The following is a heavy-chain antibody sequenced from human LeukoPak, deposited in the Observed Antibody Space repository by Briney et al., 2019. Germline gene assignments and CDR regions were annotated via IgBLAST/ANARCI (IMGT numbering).Heavy chain of an antibody. D-gene: IGHD1-26*01. CDR1: GFSFSDYS. J-gene: IGHJ4*02. V-gene: IGHV3-64D*09. Sequence: GGSLRLSCSASGFSFSDYSMHWVRQAPGKGLQYVSAIGPNGGSAYYADSVKGRFTISRDNSKNALYLQMSSLRDEDTAVYYCVKDLHSGGDYWGQGTLVTVSS. CDR3: VKDLHSGGDY. CDR2: IGPNGGSA.